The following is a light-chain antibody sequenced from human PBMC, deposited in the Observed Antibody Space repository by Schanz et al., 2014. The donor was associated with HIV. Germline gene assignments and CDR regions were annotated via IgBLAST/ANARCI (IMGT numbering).Light chain of an antibody. J-gene: IGKJ3*01. CDR3: QQWREYPPT. CDR1: QSVSSN. Sequence: EIVLTQTPVTLSLSPGERATLSCRASQSVSSNLAWYQHKPGQAPRLLIYGASTRATGIPARFSGSGSGTTFTLTISSLQPDDFATYYCQQWREYPPTFGPGTEVDIK. CDR2: GAS. V-gene: IGKV3-15*01.